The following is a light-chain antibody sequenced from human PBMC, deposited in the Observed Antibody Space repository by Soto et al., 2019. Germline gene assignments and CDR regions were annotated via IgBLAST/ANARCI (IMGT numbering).Light chain of an antibody. CDR3: SSYTSSGTWV. V-gene: IGLV2-14*01. Sequence: QSVLTQPASVSGSPGQSITISCTGTSSDVGGYNYVSWYQQHPGKAPKLMIYEVRNRPSGVSDRFSGSKSGNTASLTISGLQAEDEADYYCSSYTSSGTWVFGGGTQLTVL. J-gene: IGLJ3*02. CDR2: EVR. CDR1: SSDVGGYNY.